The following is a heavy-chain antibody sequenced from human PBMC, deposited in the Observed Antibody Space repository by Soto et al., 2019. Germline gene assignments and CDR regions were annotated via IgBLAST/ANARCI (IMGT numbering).Heavy chain of an antibody. CDR3: ARATYDSSTYYLDY. Sequence: QVRLRESGQGLLNPSRPLSPPCTVSGAPLSVGVNSWPWIRRPPGKGREWIGSIYYTGNTYSNPSLESRLSISVDPSNNQFALRLTSVTAPDTAIYYCARATYDSSTYYLDYWGQGTLVTVSS. V-gene: IGHV4-30-4*01. D-gene: IGHD3-22*01. CDR2: IYYTGNT. J-gene: IGHJ4*02. CDR1: GAPLSVGVNS.